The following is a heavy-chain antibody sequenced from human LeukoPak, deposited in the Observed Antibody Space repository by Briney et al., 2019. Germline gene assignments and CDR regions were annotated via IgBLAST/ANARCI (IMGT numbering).Heavy chain of an antibody. V-gene: IGHV3-23*01. CDR1: GFIFSAYA. D-gene: IGHD3-9*01. CDR3: AKDLIRDILTGYTRGYGMDV. Sequence: GGSLRLSCAASGFIFSAYAMSWVRQAPGQGLEWISVIGTGGETHYAESVRGRFTISRSNFKNTLYLQMNSLRAEGTAVYYCAKDLIRDILTGYTRGYGMDVWGQGTTVTVSS. J-gene: IGHJ6*02. CDR2: IGTGGET.